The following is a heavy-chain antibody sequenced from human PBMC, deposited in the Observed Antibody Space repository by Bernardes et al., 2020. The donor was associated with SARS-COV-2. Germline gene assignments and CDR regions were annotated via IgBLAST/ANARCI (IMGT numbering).Heavy chain of an antibody. V-gene: IGHV3-30*15. J-gene: IGHJ4*02. CDR2: ISYDGSNK. Sequence: GWSLRLSCAASGFTFGNYAMHWVRQAPGKGLEWVAVISYDGSNKYYADSVKGRFTVSRDNSKNTLSLQMSSLRTEDTAVYYCARGSGYATIEDYWGQGTLVTVSS. D-gene: IGHD3-22*01. CDR1: GFTFGNYA. CDR3: ARGSGYATIEDY.